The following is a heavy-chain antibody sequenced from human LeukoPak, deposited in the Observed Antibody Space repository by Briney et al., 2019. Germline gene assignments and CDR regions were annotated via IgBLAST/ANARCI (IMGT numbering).Heavy chain of an antibody. D-gene: IGHD3-10*01. V-gene: IGHV3-66*04. CDR2: IYISGIT. J-gene: IGHJ4*02. CDR3: AKRSPPY. Sequence: GGSLRLSCTASGFSIGTNDMNWVRQAPGKGLEWVSLIYISGITKYADSVQGRFTISRDTSTLYLQMNSLRAEDTAVYYCAKRSPPYWGQGTLVTVSS. CDR1: GFSIGTND.